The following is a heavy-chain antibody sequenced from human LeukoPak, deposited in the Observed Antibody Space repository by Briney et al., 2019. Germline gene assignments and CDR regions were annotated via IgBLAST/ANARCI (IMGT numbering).Heavy chain of an antibody. J-gene: IGHJ4*02. CDR3: ARAPPSRYSGSWYFDY. CDR1: GFTVSSNY. V-gene: IGHV3-66*01. D-gene: IGHD6-13*01. CDR2: IYSGGST. Sequence: PGGSLRLSCAASGFTVSSNYMSWVRQAPGKGLEWVSVIYSGGSTYYADSVRGRFTISRDNSENTLYLQMNSLRAEDTAVYYCARAPPSRYSGSWYFDYWGQGTLVTVSS.